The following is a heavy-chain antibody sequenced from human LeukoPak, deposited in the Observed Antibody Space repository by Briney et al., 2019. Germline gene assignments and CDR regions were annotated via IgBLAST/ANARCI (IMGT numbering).Heavy chain of an antibody. D-gene: IGHD2-2*01. CDR1: GYSFTSYW. CDR3: ARQGGYCSSTSCIDP. Sequence: GESLKISCKGSGYSFTSYWIGWVRQMPGKGLEWMGIIYPGDSDTRYSPSFQGQVTISADKSISTAYLQWSSLKASDTAMYYCARQGGYCSSTSCIDPWGQGTLVTVSS. V-gene: IGHV5-51*01. CDR2: IYPGDSDT. J-gene: IGHJ5*02.